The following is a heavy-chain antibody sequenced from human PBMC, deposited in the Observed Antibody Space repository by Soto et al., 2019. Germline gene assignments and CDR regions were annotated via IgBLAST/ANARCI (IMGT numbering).Heavy chain of an antibody. V-gene: IGHV4-30-4*01. J-gene: IGHJ5*02. CDR1: GGSISSDDYY. CDR3: VKDAAKNYNGRGGHYSLGNGFDT. D-gene: IGHD3-10*01. Sequence: PSETLSLTCTVSGGSISSDDYYWNWIRQPPGEGLEGIGYIYYSGDTFSNPSLQSRVTISVDTSKTQFSLKLTSVTAADTAVYYCVKDAAKNYNGRGGHYSLGNGFDTWGQGTMVTVSS. CDR2: IYYSGDT.